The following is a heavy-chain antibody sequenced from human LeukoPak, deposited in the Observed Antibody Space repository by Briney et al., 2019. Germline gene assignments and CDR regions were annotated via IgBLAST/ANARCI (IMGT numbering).Heavy chain of an antibody. CDR2: VSLTGET. V-gene: IGHV4-4*02. CDR1: GGSISSTNW. Sequence: SSETLSLTCGVSGGSISSTNWWSWVRQPPGQGLERIGEVSLTGETNYNPSPNGRVTMSLDGSRNQLSLTLTSVTAADTAIYYCSRESGAFCPFGYWGQGTLVIVPP. J-gene: IGHJ4*02. CDR3: SRESGAFCPFGY. D-gene: IGHD1-26*01.